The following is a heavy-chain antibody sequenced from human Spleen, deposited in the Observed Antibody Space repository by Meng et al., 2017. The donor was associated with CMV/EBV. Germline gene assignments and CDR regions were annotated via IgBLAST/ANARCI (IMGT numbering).Heavy chain of an antibody. CDR1: GYNFTTYD. CDR2: MNANSGQT. CDR3: ARSGEGYTYFDT. Sequence: CKASGYNFTTYDIKWMRQASGQGLEWMGWMNANSGQTGYAQKFQDRVTMTRKTSISTAYMELSSLTSDDTAVYFCARSGEGYTYFDTWGQGTLVTVSS. J-gene: IGHJ5*02. D-gene: IGHD5-18*01. V-gene: IGHV1-8*01.